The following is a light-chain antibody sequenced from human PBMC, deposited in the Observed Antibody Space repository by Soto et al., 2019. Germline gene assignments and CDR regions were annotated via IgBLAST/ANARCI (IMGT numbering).Light chain of an antibody. V-gene: IGLV2-23*03. CDR3: CSYASRSTFWV. CDR2: EGS. CDR1: SSDVGSDNL. Sequence: QSALTQPASVSGYPGQSITIPCTGTSSDVGSDNLVSWYQQHPGKAPKLMIYEGSKRPSGVSNRFSGSKSGNTASLTISGLQAEDEGDYYCCSYASRSTFWVFGGGTELTVL. J-gene: IGLJ3*02.